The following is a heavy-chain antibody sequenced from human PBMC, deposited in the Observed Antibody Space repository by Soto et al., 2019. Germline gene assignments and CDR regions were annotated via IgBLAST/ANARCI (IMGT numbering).Heavy chain of an antibody. Sequence: QVQLQESGPGLVKPSETLSLTCSVSGGPISSYYWSWIRRPPGKGLEWIGSIYYSGSTNYNPSLKSRVTISVDTSKNQFALKLRSVTAADTAGYYCARWVVVPAAMSDAFGIWGQGTMGTVSS. D-gene: IGHD2-2*01. CDR1: GGPISSYY. J-gene: IGHJ3*02. V-gene: IGHV4-59*01. CDR2: IYYSGST. CDR3: ARWVVVPAAMSDAFGI.